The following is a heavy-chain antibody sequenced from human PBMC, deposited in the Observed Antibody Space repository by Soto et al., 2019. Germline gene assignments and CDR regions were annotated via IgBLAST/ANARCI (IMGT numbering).Heavy chain of an antibody. CDR1: GFTLSSYT. Sequence: PGGSLRLSCAASGFTLSSYTMSWVRQAAGKGLEWVASIKENGVEKYYVDSVKGRFTVSRDNAKNSLYVQMSSLRADDTAVYYCVRGWTTASYWGQGALVTVSS. J-gene: IGHJ4*02. CDR3: VRGWTTASY. D-gene: IGHD4-17*01. CDR2: IKENGVEK. V-gene: IGHV3-7*05.